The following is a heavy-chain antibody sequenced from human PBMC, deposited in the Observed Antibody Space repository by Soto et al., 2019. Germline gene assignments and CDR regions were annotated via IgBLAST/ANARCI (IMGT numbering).Heavy chain of an antibody. CDR3: ANGLRYFTAFDI. CDR1: GFTFRSYG. V-gene: IGHV3-30*18. J-gene: IGHJ3*02. Sequence: PGGSLRLACAASGFTFRSYGMHWVRQAPGKGLEWVAVISYDGSNKYYADSVKGRFTISRDNSKNTLYLQMNSPRAEDTAVYYCANGLRYFTAFDIWGQGTMVTVSS. CDR2: ISYDGSNK. D-gene: IGHD3-9*01.